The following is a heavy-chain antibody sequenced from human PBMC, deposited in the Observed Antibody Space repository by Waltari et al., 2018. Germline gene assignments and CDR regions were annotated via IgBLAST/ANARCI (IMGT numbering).Heavy chain of an antibody. CDR2: ISTDGSGA. D-gene: IGHD1-26*01. CDR1: GLSLSSHR. V-gene: IGHV3-74*01. J-gene: IGHJ4*02. Sequence: EVQLVESGGGFVQPGGSRRLACAAHGLSLSSHRMHWVRQIPGKGLVWVSRISTDGSGANYADSVQGRFTSSRDNAKNILYLQMNSLRAEDTAVYYCARGPVSGSGSYYVGDYWGQGTLVTVSS. CDR3: ARGPVSGSGSYYVGDY.